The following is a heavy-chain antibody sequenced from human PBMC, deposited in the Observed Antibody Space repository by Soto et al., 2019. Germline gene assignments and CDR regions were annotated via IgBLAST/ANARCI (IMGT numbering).Heavy chain of an antibody. CDR1: GXTLGSFG. CDR3: ARDSGYGSRASVNHYLDY. Sequence: PXRSRRLSCAASGXTLGSFGMSWVRQAPGKGPELLATIKWDASEKKYVDSVKGRFTTYRDNAKNALYLQMDSLRAEDTAVYYCARDSGYGSRASVNHYLDYWGQGTLGTVS. D-gene: IGHD3-10*01. J-gene: IGHJ4*01. CDR2: IKWDASEK. V-gene: IGHV3-7*01.